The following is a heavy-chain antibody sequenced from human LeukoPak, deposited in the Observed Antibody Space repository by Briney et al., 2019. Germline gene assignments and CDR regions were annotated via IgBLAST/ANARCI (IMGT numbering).Heavy chain of an antibody. CDR1: GYTFTSYD. CDR2: MNPNSSNT. CDR3: ARGRRKIGGINWFDP. J-gene: IGHJ5*02. V-gene: IGHV1-8*01. Sequence: GASVKVSCKASGYTFTSYDINWVRQATGQGLEWMGWMNPNSSNTGYAQKFQGRVTMTRNTSISTAYMELSSLRSEDTAVYYCARGRRKIGGINWFDPWGQGTLVTVSS.